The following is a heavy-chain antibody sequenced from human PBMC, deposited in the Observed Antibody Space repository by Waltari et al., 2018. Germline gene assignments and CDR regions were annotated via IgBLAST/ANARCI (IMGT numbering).Heavy chain of an antibody. D-gene: IGHD1-20*01. J-gene: IGHJ4*02. V-gene: IGHV3-11*06. Sequence: QVQLVESGGGLVKPGGSLRLSCAASGFTFSDYYMSWIRQAPGKWRDWVSYISRSSSDTNDADSVKGRFTIARDNAKNSLYLQMNSLRAEDTAVYYCARDLNWNGRVFDYWGQGTLVTVSS. CDR2: ISRSSSDT. CDR1: GFTFSDYY. CDR3: ARDLNWNGRVFDY.